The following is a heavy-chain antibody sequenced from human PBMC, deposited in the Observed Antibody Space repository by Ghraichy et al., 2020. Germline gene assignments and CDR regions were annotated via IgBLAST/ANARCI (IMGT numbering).Heavy chain of an antibody. J-gene: IGHJ4*02. CDR2: IYYSGST. Sequence: SQTLSLTCTVSGGSISSSSYYWGWIRQPPGKGLEWIGSIYYSGSTYYNPSLKSRVTISVDTSKNQFSLKLSSVTAADTAVYYCARRMVGATPFDYWGQGTLVTVFS. D-gene: IGHD1-26*01. CDR3: ARRMVGATPFDY. V-gene: IGHV4-39*01. CDR1: GGSISSSSYY.